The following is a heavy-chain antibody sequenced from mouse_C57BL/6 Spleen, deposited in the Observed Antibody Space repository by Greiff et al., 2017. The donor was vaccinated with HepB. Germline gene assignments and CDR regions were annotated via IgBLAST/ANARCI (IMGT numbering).Heavy chain of an antibody. CDR1: GFTFSDYG. CDR3: ARREGNYVGWFAY. V-gene: IGHV5-17*01. CDR2: ISSGSSTI. Sequence: EVQLVESGGGLVKPGGSLKLSCAASGFTFSDYGMHWVRQAPEKGLEWVAYISSGSSTIYYADTVKGRFTISRDNAKNTLFLQMTSLRSEDTAMYYCARREGNYVGWFAYWGQGTLVTVSA. J-gene: IGHJ3*01. D-gene: IGHD2-1*01.